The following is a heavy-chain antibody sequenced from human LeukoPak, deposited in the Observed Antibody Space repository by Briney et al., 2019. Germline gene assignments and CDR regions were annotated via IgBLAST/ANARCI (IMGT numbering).Heavy chain of an antibody. CDR2: IHHRSGA. J-gene: IGHJ6*02. V-gene: IGHV4-34*01. Sequence: SETLSLTCAVYGGSFTDYYWSWIRHLPGKGLEWIGEIHHRSGANYNPCLWGRVTISADTSKNQFSLHLTSVTAADTATFYCARGPVRDDGLTGISYYFGLDVWGHGTTVTVFS. CDR1: GGSFTDYY. CDR3: ARGPVRDDGLTGISYYFGLDV. D-gene: IGHD2-21*02.